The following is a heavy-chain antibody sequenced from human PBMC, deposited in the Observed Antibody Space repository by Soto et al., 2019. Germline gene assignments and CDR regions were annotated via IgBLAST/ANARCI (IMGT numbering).Heavy chain of an antibody. CDR1: GGSISSGDYY. CDR3: ARGISGVGYYYYGMDV. CDR2: IYYSGST. D-gene: IGHD3-3*01. V-gene: IGHV4-30-4*01. J-gene: IGHJ6*02. Sequence: QVQLQESGPGLVKPSQTLSLTCTVSGGSISSGDYYWSWIRQPPGKGLEWIGYIYYSGSTYYNPSFKSRVTISVDTSKNQFSLKLSSVTAADTAVYYCARGISGVGYYYYGMDVWGQGTTVTVSS.